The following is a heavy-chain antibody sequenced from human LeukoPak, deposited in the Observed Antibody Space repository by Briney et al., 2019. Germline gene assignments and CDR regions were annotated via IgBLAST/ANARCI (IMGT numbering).Heavy chain of an antibody. Sequence: ASVKVSCKASGYTFTGYYMHWVRQAPGQGLEWMGRINPNSGGTNYAQKFQGRVTMTRDTSISTAYMELSRLRSDDTAVYYCALWAYDGSGYGMDVWGQGTTVTVSS. J-gene: IGHJ6*02. CDR1: GYTFTGYY. CDR3: ALWAYDGSGYGMDV. CDR2: INPNSGGT. V-gene: IGHV1-2*06. D-gene: IGHD3-22*01.